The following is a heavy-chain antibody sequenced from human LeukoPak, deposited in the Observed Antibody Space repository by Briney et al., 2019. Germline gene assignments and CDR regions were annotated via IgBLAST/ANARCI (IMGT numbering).Heavy chain of an antibody. CDR2: INAGTGNR. V-gene: IGHV1-3*01. D-gene: IGHD6-19*01. CDR1: GYTFTSYA. J-gene: IGHJ4*02. Sequence: VASVKVSCKASGYTFTSYAIHWVRQAPGQRLEWMGWINAGTGNRKYSQKFQDRVTITRETSATTAYMELSSLTSEDTAVYYCTRVSDDSGWNFDYRGQGTLVTVSS. CDR3: TRVSDDSGWNFDY.